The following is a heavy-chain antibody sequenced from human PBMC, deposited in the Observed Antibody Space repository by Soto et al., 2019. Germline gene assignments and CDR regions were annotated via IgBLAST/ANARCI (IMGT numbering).Heavy chain of an antibody. Sequence: ASVKVSCKASGYTFTSYGISWVRQAPGQGLEWMGWISAYNGNTNYAQKLQGRVIMTTDTSTSTAYMELRSLRPDDTAVYYCARDRSSSWRGSVDVWGQGTTVTVSS. CDR1: GYTFTSYG. V-gene: IGHV1-18*01. D-gene: IGHD6-13*01. CDR2: ISAYNGNT. CDR3: ARDRSSSWRGSVDV. J-gene: IGHJ6*02.